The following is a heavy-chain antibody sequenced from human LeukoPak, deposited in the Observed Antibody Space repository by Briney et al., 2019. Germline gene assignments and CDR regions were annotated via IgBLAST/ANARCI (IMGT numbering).Heavy chain of an antibody. D-gene: IGHD1-14*01. CDR1: GFTFSSYS. J-gene: IGHJ6*02. CDR2: ISSSSSYI. V-gene: IGHV3-21*01. CDR3: ARDGLYHLGYYYGMDV. Sequence: GGSLRLSCAASGFTFSSYSMNWVRQAPGKGLEWVSSISSSSSYIYYADSVKGRFTISRDSAKNSLYLQMNSLRAEDTAVYYCARDGLYHLGYYYGMDVWGQGTTVTVSS.